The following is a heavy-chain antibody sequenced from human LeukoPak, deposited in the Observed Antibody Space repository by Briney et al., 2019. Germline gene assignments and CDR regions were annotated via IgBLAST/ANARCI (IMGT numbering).Heavy chain of an antibody. J-gene: IGHJ4*02. D-gene: IGHD2-8*01. V-gene: IGHV4-4*02. Sequence: SSETLSFTCGVSGGSISNTNWWSWVRQPPGQGLEWIGEISLTGLTHYNPSLESRVTVSLDKSKNQLSLNLTSVTAADTAVYYCSRENGAFSPFGYWGQGTLVTVLS. CDR1: GGSISNTNW. CDR2: ISLTGLT. CDR3: SRENGAFSPFGY.